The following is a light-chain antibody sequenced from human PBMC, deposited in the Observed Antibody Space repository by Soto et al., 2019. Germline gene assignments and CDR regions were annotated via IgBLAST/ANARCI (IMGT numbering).Light chain of an antibody. J-gene: IGKJ2*01. CDR2: GAS. Sequence: EIVMTQSPATLSLSPGERAAISCRASQSINSELAWYQQKPGQPPRLLIYGASTRATGVPARFTGSESGSEFTLTISGLLSEDFAVYYCQQGHNWPLTFGQGTRLEI. CDR3: QQGHNWPLT. CDR1: QSINSE. V-gene: IGKV3-15*01.